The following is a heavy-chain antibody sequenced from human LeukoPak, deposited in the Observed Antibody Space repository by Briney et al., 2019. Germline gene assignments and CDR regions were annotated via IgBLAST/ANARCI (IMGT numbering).Heavy chain of an antibody. Sequence: PGGSLRLSCAASGFTFSSYSMNWVRQAPGKGLDWVSSISRSSSSICYADSVKGRFTISRDNAKNSLSLQMNSLRAEDTAVYYCARGPYTDYWGQGTLVTVSS. J-gene: IGHJ4*02. D-gene: IGHD4-11*01. CDR2: ISRSSSSI. CDR3: ARGPYTDY. CDR1: GFTFSSYS. V-gene: IGHV3-21*01.